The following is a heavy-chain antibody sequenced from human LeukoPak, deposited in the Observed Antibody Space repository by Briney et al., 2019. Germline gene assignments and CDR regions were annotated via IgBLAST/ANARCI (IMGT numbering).Heavy chain of an antibody. CDR2: IIDVGDT. Sequence: GGSLRLSCAVSGFTLSEHAMSWVRQAPGEGLEWVSGIIDVGDTYYTDSVKGRFTISRDSSKNTLYLQMNSLRAEDTAVYYCARGDYGDYNGNSPTDYWGQGTLVTVSS. D-gene: IGHD4-17*01. J-gene: IGHJ4*02. CDR1: GFTLSEHA. CDR3: ARGDYGDYNGNSPTDY. V-gene: IGHV3-23*01.